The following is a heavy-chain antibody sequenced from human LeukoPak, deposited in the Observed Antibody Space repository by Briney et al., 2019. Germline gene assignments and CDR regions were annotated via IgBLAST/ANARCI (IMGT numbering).Heavy chain of an antibody. Sequence: ASVKVSCKASGYTFTSYGISWVRQAPGQGLEWMGWISAYNGNTNYAQKLQGRVTMTTDTSTSTAYMKLRSLRSDDTAVYYCARIPTPEVGDCFDYWGQGTLVTVSS. CDR1: GYTFTSYG. V-gene: IGHV1-18*01. D-gene: IGHD2-21*01. CDR3: ARIPTPEVGDCFDY. J-gene: IGHJ4*02. CDR2: ISAYNGNT.